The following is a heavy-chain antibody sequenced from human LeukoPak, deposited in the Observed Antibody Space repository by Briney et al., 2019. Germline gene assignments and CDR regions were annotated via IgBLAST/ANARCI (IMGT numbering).Heavy chain of an antibody. CDR3: ARVNTGITRRDFKYYFDY. J-gene: IGHJ4*02. V-gene: IGHV1-18*04. CDR2: ISAYNGNT. Sequence: VASVKVSCKASGYTFTCYGISWVRQAPGQGLEWMGWISAYNGNTNYAQKLQGRVTMTTDTSTSTAYMELRSLRSDDTAVYYCARVNTGITRRDFKYYFDYWGQGTLVTVSS. D-gene: IGHD1-14*01. CDR1: GYTFTCYG.